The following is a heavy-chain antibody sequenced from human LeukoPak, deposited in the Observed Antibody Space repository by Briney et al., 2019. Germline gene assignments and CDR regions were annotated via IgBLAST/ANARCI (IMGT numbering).Heavy chain of an antibody. CDR1: GYTFTGYY. D-gene: IGHD3-10*01. Sequence: ASVKVSCKASGYTFTGYYMHWVRQAPGQGLEWMGWINPNSGGTNYAQKFQGRVTMTRDTSISTAYMELSRLRSDDTAVYYCAIFTQWFGDIWFDPWGQGTLVTVSS. CDR3: AIFTQWFGDIWFDP. CDR2: INPNSGGT. V-gene: IGHV1-2*02. J-gene: IGHJ5*02.